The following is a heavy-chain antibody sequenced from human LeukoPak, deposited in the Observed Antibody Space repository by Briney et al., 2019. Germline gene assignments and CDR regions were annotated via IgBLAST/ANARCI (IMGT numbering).Heavy chain of an antibody. J-gene: IGHJ2*01. CDR2: IYYSGST. D-gene: IGHD6-19*01. Sequence: SETLSLTCTVSGGSISSSSYYWGWIRQPPGKGLEWIGSIYYSGSTYSNPSLKSRVTISVDTSKNQFSLKLSSVTAADTAVYYCARHSRIAVAGLGAFDLWGRGTLVTVSS. V-gene: IGHV4-39*01. CDR3: ARHSRIAVAGLGAFDL. CDR1: GGSISSSSYY.